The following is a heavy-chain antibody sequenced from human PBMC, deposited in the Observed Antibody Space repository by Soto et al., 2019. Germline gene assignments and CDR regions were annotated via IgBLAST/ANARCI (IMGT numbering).Heavy chain of an antibody. Sequence: TSETLSLTCTVSGGYISSYYWSWIRQPPGKGLEWIGYIYYSGSTNYNPSLKSRVTISVDTSKNQFSLKLSSVTAADTAVYYCARAVGQFGQDAFDIWGQGTMVTVSS. CDR1: GGYISSYY. CDR2: IYYSGST. J-gene: IGHJ3*02. D-gene: IGHD3-16*01. V-gene: IGHV4-59*01. CDR3: ARAVGQFGQDAFDI.